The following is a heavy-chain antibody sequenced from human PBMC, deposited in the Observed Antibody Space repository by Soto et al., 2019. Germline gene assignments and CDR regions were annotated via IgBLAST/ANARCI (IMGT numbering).Heavy chain of an antibody. CDR1: GYTFTNFA. J-gene: IGHJ4*02. D-gene: IGHD3-16*01. CDR2: ISPGNGDT. CDR3: ARGEFLGPLNGNDY. Sequence: ASVKVSCKASGYTFTNFAMHWVRQAPGQRLEWMGWISPGNGDTRYSRNFQGRVTMTSDRPSNTGYMELSSLKSEDTAVYYCARGEFLGPLNGNDYGCQGTLVTVSS. V-gene: IGHV1-3*01.